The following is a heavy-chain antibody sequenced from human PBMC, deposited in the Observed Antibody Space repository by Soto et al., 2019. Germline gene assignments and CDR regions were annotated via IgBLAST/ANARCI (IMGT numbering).Heavy chain of an antibody. CDR3: AKDLGSYYGNYYYYYGMDV. Sequence: SGFTFSSYAMSWVRQAPGKGLEWVSAISGSGGSTYYADSVKGRFTISRDNSKNTLYLQMNSLRAEDTAVYYCAKDLGSYYGNYYYYYGMDVWGQGTTVTVSS. CDR2: ISGSGGST. J-gene: IGHJ6*02. V-gene: IGHV3-23*01. CDR1: GFTFSSYA. D-gene: IGHD1-26*01.